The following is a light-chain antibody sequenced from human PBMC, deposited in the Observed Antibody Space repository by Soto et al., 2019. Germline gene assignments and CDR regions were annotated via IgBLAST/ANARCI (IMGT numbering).Light chain of an antibody. CDR2: DAS. J-gene: IGKJ1*01. Sequence: DIQMTQSPSTLSASVGDRVTITCRASQSISSWLAWYQQKPGKAHKLLIYDASSLESGVPSRFSGSGSGTEFTLTISSLQPDDFATYYCQQYNSYSPVTFGQGTKVDIK. CDR3: QQYNSYSPVT. CDR1: QSISSW. V-gene: IGKV1-5*01.